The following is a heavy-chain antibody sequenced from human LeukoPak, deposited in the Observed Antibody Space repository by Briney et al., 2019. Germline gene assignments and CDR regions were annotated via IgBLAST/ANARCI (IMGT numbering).Heavy chain of an antibody. CDR3: ASTPRGVVVSLYDY. D-gene: IGHD3-22*01. CDR2: ISSSSSYI. J-gene: IGHJ4*02. Sequence: PGGSLRLSCAASGFTFSGHSMNWVRQAPGKGLEWVSSISSSSSYIYYADSVKGRFTISRDNAKNSLYLQMNSLRAEDTAVYYCASTPRGVVVSLYDYWGQGTLVTVSS. V-gene: IGHV3-21*01. CDR1: GFTFSGHS.